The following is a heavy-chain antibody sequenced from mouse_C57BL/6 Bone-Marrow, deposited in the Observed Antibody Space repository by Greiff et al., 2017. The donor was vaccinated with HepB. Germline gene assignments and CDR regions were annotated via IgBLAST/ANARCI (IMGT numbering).Heavy chain of an antibody. CDR2: INPGSGGT. CDR1: GYAFTNYL. V-gene: IGHV1-54*01. CDR3: ARSEGY. Sequence: QVQLKESGAELVRPGTSVKVSCKASGYAFTNYLIEWVKQRPGQGLEWIGVINPGSGGTNYNEKFKGKATLTSDKSSSTAYMQLSSLTSEDSAVYFCARSEGYWGQGTTLTVSS. J-gene: IGHJ2*01.